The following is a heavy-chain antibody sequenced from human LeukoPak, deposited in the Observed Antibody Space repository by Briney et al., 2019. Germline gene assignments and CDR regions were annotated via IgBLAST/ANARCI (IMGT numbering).Heavy chain of an antibody. CDR2: ISSSSSTI. CDR3: ARGPKYYYGSGSYSVD. CDR1: GFTFSSYS. V-gene: IGHV3-48*01. J-gene: IGHJ4*02. D-gene: IGHD3-10*01. Sequence: GGSLRLSCAASGFTFSSYSMNWVRQAPGKGPEWVSYISSSSSTIYYADSVKGRFTISRDNAKSSLYLQMNSLRAEDTAVYYCARGPKYYYGSGSYSVDWGQGTLVTVSS.